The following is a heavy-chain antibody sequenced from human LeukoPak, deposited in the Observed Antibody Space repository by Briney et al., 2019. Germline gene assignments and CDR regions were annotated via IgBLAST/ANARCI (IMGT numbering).Heavy chain of an antibody. Sequence: RTGGSLRLSCAASGFTFSKYWMLWVRQAPGKGLESVSRINTDGPGPTYAGSVKGRFTVSRDNADNTMFLQMNSVRDEDTAVYYCATKQWLAPPPDSWGQGTPVTVSS. CDR2: INTDGPGP. CDR3: ATKQWLAPPPDS. D-gene: IGHD6-19*01. V-gene: IGHV3-74*01. CDR1: GFTFSKYW. J-gene: IGHJ4*02.